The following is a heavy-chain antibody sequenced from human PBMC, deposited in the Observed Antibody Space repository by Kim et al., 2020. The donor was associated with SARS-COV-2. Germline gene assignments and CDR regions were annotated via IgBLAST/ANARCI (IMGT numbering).Heavy chain of an antibody. V-gene: IGHV3-30-3*01. J-gene: IGHJ4*02. Sequence: GWSLRLSCAASGFTFSSYAMHWVRQAPGKGLEWVAVISYDGSNKYYADSVKGRFTISRDNSKNTLYLQMNSLRAEDTAVYYCARPSQGLWFGDPNAWYFDYWGQGTLVTVSS. CDR3: ARPSQGLWFGDPNAWYFDY. CDR2: ISYDGSNK. D-gene: IGHD3-10*01. CDR1: GFTFSSYA.